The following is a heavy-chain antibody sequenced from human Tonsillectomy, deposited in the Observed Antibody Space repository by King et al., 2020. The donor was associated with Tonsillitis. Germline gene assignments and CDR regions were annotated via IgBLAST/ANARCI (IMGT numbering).Heavy chain of an antibody. V-gene: IGHV4-39*01. CDR3: ARHLAPYCSSTSCYTNGFDI. J-gene: IGHJ3*02. D-gene: IGHD2-2*02. CDR2: IYYSGRP. Sequence: QLQESGPGLVKPSETLSLTCTVSGGSISSSSYYWGWIRQPPGKGLEWIGSIYYSGRPYYNPSLKSRVTISVDTSKNQLSLKLSSVTAADTAVYYCARHLAPYCSSTSCYTNGFDIWGQGTMVTVSS. CDR1: GGSISSSSYY.